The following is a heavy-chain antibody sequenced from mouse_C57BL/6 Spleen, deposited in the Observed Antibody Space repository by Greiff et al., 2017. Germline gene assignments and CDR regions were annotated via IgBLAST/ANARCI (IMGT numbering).Heavy chain of an antibody. D-gene: IGHD2-2*01. CDR2: ISDGGSYT. V-gene: IGHV5-4*01. J-gene: IGHJ3*01. CDR3: ARVEDGYDEGAWFAY. Sequence: EVQRVESGGGLVKPGGSLKLSCAASGFTFSSYAMSWVRQTPEKRLEWVATISDGGSYTYYPDNVKGRFTISRDNAKNNLYLQMSHLKSEDTAMYYCARVEDGYDEGAWFAYWGQGTLVTVSA. CDR1: GFTFSSYA.